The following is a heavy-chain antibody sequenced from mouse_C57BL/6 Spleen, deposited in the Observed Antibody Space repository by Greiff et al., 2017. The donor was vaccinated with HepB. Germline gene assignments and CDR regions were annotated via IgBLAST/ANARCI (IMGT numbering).Heavy chain of an antibody. J-gene: IGHJ2*01. V-gene: IGHV1-80*01. CDR2: IYPGDGDT. CDR3: ARSGLITTVVDY. Sequence: VQLQQSGAELVKPGASVKISCKASGYAFSSYWMNWVKQRPGKGLEWIGQIYPGDGDTNYNGKFKGKDTLTADKSSSTAYMQLSSLTSEDSAVYFCARSGLITTVVDYWGQGTTLTVSS. D-gene: IGHD1-1*01. CDR1: GYAFSSYW.